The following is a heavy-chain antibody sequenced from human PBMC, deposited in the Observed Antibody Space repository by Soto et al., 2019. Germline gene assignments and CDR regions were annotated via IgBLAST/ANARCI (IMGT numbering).Heavy chain of an antibody. D-gene: IGHD2-15*01. V-gene: IGHV3-30-3*01. Sequence: LRLSCAASGFTFSSYAMHWVRQAPGKGLEWVAVISYDGSNKYYADSVKGRFTISRDNSKNTLYLQMNSLRAEDTAVYYCARDQGGGNGMDYYYGMDVWGQGTTVTVSS. CDR1: GFTFSSYA. J-gene: IGHJ6*02. CDR3: ARDQGGGNGMDYYYGMDV. CDR2: ISYDGSNK.